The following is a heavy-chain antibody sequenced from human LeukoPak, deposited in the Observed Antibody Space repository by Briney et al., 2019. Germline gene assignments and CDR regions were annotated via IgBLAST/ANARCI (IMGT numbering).Heavy chain of an antibody. CDR2: IWYDGSNK. V-gene: IGHV3-33*01. J-gene: IGHJ3*02. Sequence: GGSLRLSCAASGXSFNNYAMHWVRQAPGKGREWVAVIWYDGSNKYYAESVKGRFTISRDNSKNTLHLQMNSLRAEDTAVYYCARDPPMYYYDEPGSRDAFDIWGQGTMVTVSS. CDR3: ARDPPMYYYDEPGSRDAFDI. D-gene: IGHD3-22*01. CDR1: GXSFNNYA.